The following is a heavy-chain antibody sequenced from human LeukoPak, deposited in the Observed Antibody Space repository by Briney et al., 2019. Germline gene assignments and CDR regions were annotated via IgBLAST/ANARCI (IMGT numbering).Heavy chain of an antibody. Sequence: QPGGSLRLSCAGSGFTFSRYWMSWVRQAPGKGLERVANIKQDGTAKYYVDSVKGRFTMSRDNGKNSLYLQMNSLRAEDTAVYYCAKGYYDFWSGYVDYWGQGTLVTVSS. CDR1: GFTFSRYW. CDR3: AKGYYDFWSGYVDY. J-gene: IGHJ4*02. V-gene: IGHV3-7*03. CDR2: IKQDGTAK. D-gene: IGHD3-3*01.